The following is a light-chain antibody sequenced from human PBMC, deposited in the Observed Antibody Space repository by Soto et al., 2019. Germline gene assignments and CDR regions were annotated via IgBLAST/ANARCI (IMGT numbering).Light chain of an antibody. J-gene: IGKJ1*01. Sequence: DIQMTQSPSTLSPSVGDRVTITCRASQSISSWLAWYQQKPGEAPKLLIYDASSLESGVPSRFSGSGSGTEFTLTISSLQPDDFATYYCQQYNSYSSLTFGQGTKVEIK. CDR3: QQYNSYSSLT. CDR1: QSISSW. CDR2: DAS. V-gene: IGKV1-5*01.